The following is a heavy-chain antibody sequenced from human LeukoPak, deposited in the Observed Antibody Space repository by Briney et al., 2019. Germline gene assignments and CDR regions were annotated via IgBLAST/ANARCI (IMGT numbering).Heavy chain of an antibody. Sequence: PSETLSLTCTVSGGSVSRFHWGWIRQSPGKGLEWIGYISYSGSTHYNASLKSRVTISLDTSENQFSLELSSVTAADTAVYYCARHANYYGSGSYLNWFDLWGQGTLVTVSS. J-gene: IGHJ5*02. CDR3: ARHANYYGSGSYLNWFDL. CDR2: ISYSGST. D-gene: IGHD3-10*01. CDR1: GGSVSRFH. V-gene: IGHV4-59*08.